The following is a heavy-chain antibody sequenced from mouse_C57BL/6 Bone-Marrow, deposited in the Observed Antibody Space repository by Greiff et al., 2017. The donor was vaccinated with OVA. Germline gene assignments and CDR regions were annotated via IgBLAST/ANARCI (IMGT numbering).Heavy chain of an antibody. Sequence: QVQLQQPGAELVMPGASVKLSCKASGYTFTSYWMHWVKQRPGQGLEWIGEIDPSDSYTNYNQKFKGKSTLTVDKSSSTAYMQLSSLTSEDSAVYYCARDGYDEEYAMDYWGQGTSVTVSS. J-gene: IGHJ4*01. CDR2: IDPSDSYT. D-gene: IGHD2-2*01. CDR1: GYTFTSYW. CDR3: ARDGYDEEYAMDY. V-gene: IGHV1-69*01.